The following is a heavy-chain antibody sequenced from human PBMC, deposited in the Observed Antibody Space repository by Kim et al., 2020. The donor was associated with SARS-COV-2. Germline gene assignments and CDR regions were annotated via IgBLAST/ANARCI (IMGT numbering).Heavy chain of an antibody. D-gene: IGHD6-19*01. Sequence: EDSVKDQFTISSDNSEHTVYLQMNSRRAEDTAVYYCASRRISSGWFFDYWGQGTLVTVSS. V-gene: IGHV3-23*01. CDR3: ASRRISSGWFFDY. J-gene: IGHJ4*02.